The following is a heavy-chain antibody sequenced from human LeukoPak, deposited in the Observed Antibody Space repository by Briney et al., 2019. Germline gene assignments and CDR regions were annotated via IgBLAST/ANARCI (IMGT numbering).Heavy chain of an antibody. CDR3: AREGGTWVPFDY. J-gene: IGHJ3*01. D-gene: IGHD1-1*01. CDR1: GYTFISYG. Sequence: GASVKVSCKASGYTFISYGISWVRQAPGQGLEWMGWISAYNGNTNYAQKLQGRVTMTTSTSTSIVYMELRSLRSDDTAVYFCAREGGTWVPFDYWGQGTMVTVSS. CDR2: ISAYNGNT. V-gene: IGHV1-18*01.